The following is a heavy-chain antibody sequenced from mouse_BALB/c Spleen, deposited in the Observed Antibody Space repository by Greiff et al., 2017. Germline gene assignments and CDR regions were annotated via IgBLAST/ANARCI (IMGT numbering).Heavy chain of an antibody. CDR3: ASPITTATAFAY. D-gene: IGHD1-2*01. Sequence: DVKLVESGGGLVQPGGSLRLSCATSGFTFTDYYMSWVRQPPGKALEWLGFIRNKANGYTTEYSASVKGRFTISRDNSQSILYLQMNTLRAEDSATYYCASPITTATAFAYWGQGTTLTVSS. V-gene: IGHV7-3*02. CDR1: GFTFTDYY. CDR2: IRNKANGYTT. J-gene: IGHJ2*01.